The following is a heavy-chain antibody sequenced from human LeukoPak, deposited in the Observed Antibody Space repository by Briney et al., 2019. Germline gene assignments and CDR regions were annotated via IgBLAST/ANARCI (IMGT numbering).Heavy chain of an antibody. V-gene: IGHV4-59*01. J-gene: IGHJ4*02. CDR2: IYYSGNT. Sequence: SETLSLTCTVSGGSISSYYWSWIRQPPGKGLEWIGYIYYSGNTNYNPSLKSRVTISVDTSKNQFSLKLSSVTAADTAVYYCAGTLLGPEYYFDYWGQGTLVTVSS. CDR3: AGTLLGPEYYFDY. CDR1: GGSISSYY. D-gene: IGHD3-10*01.